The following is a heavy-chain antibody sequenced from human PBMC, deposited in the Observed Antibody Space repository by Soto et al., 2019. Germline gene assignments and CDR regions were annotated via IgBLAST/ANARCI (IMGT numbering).Heavy chain of an antibody. CDR2: IIPIFGTA. J-gene: IGHJ4*02. Sequence: ASVKVSGKASGGTFSSYAISWVRQAPGQGLEWMGGIIPIFGTANYAQKFQGRVTITADKSTSTAYMELSSLRSEDTAVYYCARGTGPGIAVAGLDYWGQGTLVTVSS. V-gene: IGHV1-69*06. CDR1: GGTFSSYA. CDR3: ARGTGPGIAVAGLDY. D-gene: IGHD6-19*01.